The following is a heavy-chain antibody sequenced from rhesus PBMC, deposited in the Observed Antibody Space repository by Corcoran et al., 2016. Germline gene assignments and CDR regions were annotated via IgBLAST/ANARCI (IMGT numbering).Heavy chain of an antibody. Sequence: QVKLQQWGEGLVKPSETLSLTCAVYGGSISGYYYWSWIRQPAGKGLEWIGYIYGQSASTNYNPSLKNRVTISKDTSKNQFSLKLSSVTAADAAVYYCARRSYGSGYYRGSLDVWGRGVLVTVSS. CDR1: GGSISGYYY. J-gene: IGHJ5-2*02. D-gene: IGHD3-28*01. V-gene: IGHV4-73*01. CDR2: IYGQSAST. CDR3: ARRSYGSGYYRGSLDV.